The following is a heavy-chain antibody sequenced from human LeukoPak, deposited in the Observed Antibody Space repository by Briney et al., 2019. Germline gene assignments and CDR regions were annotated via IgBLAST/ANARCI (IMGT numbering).Heavy chain of an antibody. CDR1: GFTFSSYA. Sequence: PGGSLRLSCAASGFTFSSYAMNWVRQAPGKGLEWVSLISTSGRTHYADSVKGRFTISRDNSKNTLYLQMNSLRAEDTAVYYCARDDDYGDSYWYFDLWGRGTLVTVSS. CDR3: ARDDDYGDSYWYFDL. D-gene: IGHD4-17*01. J-gene: IGHJ2*01. CDR2: ISTSGRT. V-gene: IGHV3-23*01.